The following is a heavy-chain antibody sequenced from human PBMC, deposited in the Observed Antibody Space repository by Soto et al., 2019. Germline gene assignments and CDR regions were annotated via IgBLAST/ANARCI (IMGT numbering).Heavy chain of an antibody. D-gene: IGHD2-2*01. CDR3: ARGRVGLGYCSSTSCPPRGRFDY. V-gene: IGHV4-34*01. CDR1: GGSFSGYY. Sequence: QVQLQQWGAGLLKPSETLSLTCAVYGGSFSGYYWSWIRQPPGKGLEWIGEINHSGSTNYNPSLKSRVTISVDTSKNQFSLKLSSVTAADTAVYYCARGRVGLGYCSSTSCPPRGRFDYWGQGTLVTVSS. J-gene: IGHJ4*02. CDR2: INHSGST.